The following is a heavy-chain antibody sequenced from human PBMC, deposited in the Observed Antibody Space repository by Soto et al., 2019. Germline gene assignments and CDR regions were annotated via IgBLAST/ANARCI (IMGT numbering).Heavy chain of an antibody. Sequence: PSETLSLTCAVYGGSFSGYYWSWIRQPPGKGLEWIGEINHSGSTNYNPSLKSRVTISVDTSKNQFSLKLSSVTAADTAVYYCARTIVATIRDYFDYWGQGTLVTVSS. CDR3: ARTIVATIRDYFDY. J-gene: IGHJ4*02. CDR2: INHSGST. D-gene: IGHD5-12*01. V-gene: IGHV4-34*01. CDR1: GGSFSGYY.